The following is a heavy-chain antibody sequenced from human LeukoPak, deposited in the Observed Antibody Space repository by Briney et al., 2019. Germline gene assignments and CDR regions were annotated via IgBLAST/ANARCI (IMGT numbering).Heavy chain of an antibody. Sequence: SETLLLTWTVSGGSISSGDYYWSWIRQPPGKGLEWIGYIYYSGSTYYNPSLKSRVTISVDTSKNQFSLKLSSVTAADTAVYYCARVSNRGLDYWGQGTLVTVSS. J-gene: IGHJ4*02. CDR3: ARVSNRGLDY. CDR2: IYYSGST. CDR1: GGSISSGDYY. D-gene: IGHD7-27*01. V-gene: IGHV4-30-4*01.